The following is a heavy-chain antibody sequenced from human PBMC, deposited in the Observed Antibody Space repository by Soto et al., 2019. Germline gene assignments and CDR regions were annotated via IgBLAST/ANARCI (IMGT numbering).Heavy chain of an antibody. Sequence: ASVKVSCKASGYTFTSYGISWVRQAPGQGLEWMGWISAYNGNTNYAQKLQGRVTMTTDTSTSTAYMELRSLRSDDTAVYYCARDVRIAARRGIYYYYMDVWGKGTTVTVSS. D-gene: IGHD6-6*01. V-gene: IGHV1-18*01. CDR2: ISAYNGNT. CDR3: ARDVRIAARRGIYYYYMDV. J-gene: IGHJ6*03. CDR1: GYTFTSYG.